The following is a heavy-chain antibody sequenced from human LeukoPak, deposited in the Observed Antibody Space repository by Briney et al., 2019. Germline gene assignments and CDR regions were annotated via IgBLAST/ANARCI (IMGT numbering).Heavy chain of an antibody. CDR2: ISWNSGSI. V-gene: IGHV3-9*01. Sequence: GGSLRLSCAASGFTFDDYAMHWVRQAPGKGLEWVSGISWNSGSIGYADSVKGRFTISRDNAKNTLYLQMNSLRAEDTAVYYCARVSSSSWYVYFDYWGQGTLVTVSS. D-gene: IGHD6-13*01. CDR1: GFTFDDYA. CDR3: ARVSSSSWYVYFDY. J-gene: IGHJ4*02.